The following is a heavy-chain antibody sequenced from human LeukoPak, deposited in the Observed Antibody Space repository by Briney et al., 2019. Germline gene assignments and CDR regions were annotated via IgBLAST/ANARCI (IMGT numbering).Heavy chain of an antibody. CDR1: GGSVSNYY. CDR3: ARSTMTDYFDY. Sequence: SETLSLTCSVSGGSVSNYYWSWIRQPPGKGLEWIGYIYYSGSTNYNPSLKSRVTISVDTSKNQFSLKLSSVTAADTAVYYCARSTMTDYFDYWGQGTLVTVSS. V-gene: IGHV4-59*08. J-gene: IGHJ4*02. D-gene: IGHD3-22*01. CDR2: IYYSGST.